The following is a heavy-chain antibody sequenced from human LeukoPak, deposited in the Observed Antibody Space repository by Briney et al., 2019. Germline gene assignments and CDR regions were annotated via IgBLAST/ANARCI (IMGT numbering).Heavy chain of an antibody. D-gene: IGHD5-18*01. V-gene: IGHV3-23*01. Sequence: PGGSLRLSCAASGFTFSSYAMSWVRQAPGKGLEWVSAIKGRFTISRDNSKNTLYLQMNSLRAEDTAVYYCAKGAFSGAYSYGWGQGTLVTVSS. CDR3: AKGAFSGAYSYG. CDR1: GFTFSSYA. J-gene: IGHJ4*02. CDR2: I.